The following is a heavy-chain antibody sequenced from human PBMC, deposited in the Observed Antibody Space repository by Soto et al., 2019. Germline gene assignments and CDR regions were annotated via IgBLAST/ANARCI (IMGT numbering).Heavy chain of an antibody. D-gene: IGHD6-6*01. CDR2: INPNSGGT. CDR1: GCTFTGYY. J-gene: IGHJ6*02. CDR3: ARDLPIAARPLGLYYYYYYGMDV. Sequence: ASVKVSCKASGCTFTGYYMHWVRQAPGQGLEWMGWINPNSGGTNYAQKFQGRVTMTRDTSISTAYMELSRLRSDDTAVYYCARDLPIAARPLGLYYYYYYGMDVWGQGTTVTVSS. V-gene: IGHV1-2*02.